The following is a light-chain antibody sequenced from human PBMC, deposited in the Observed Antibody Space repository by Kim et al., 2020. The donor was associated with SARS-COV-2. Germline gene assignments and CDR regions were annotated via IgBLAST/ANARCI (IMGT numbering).Light chain of an antibody. V-gene: IGKV1-5*03. CDR3: QQYDNY. CDR2: KAS. CDR1: QSNSMR. J-gene: IGKJ2*01. Sequence: STLSASVGDRVIITCRASQSNSMRLAWYQQKPGKAPKLLISKASSLQSGVPSRFSGSGSGTEFTLTISSLQPDDFATYYCQQYDNYFGQGTKLEI.